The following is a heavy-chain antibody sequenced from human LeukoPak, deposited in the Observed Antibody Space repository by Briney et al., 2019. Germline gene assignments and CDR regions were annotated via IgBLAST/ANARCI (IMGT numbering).Heavy chain of an antibody. CDR1: GFTFSSYC. D-gene: IGHD3-22*01. CDR2: ITSSSSYI. J-gene: IGHJ4*02. V-gene: IGHV3-21*04. Sequence: GGSLRLSCAASGFTFSSYCMNWVRRAPGKGLEWVSSITSSSSYIYYADSVKGRFTISRDNSKNTLYLQMNSLRAEDTAVYYCAGDKTTSGYYEFDYWGQGTLVTVSS. CDR3: AGDKTTSGYYEFDY.